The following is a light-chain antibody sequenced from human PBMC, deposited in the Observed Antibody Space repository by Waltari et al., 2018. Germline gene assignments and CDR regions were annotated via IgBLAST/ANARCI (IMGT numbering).Light chain of an antibody. CDR3: QQSYITTYT. J-gene: IGKJ2*01. CDR1: QSVSSN. V-gene: IGKV3-15*01. CDR2: GAS. Sequence: EIVMTQSPATLSVSPGENATLSCRASQSVSSNLAWYHQKPGQTPRLLIYGASTRAAGIPARFRGSGSGTEFTLTISSLQSEDFATYYCQQSYITTYTFGQGTKLEIK.